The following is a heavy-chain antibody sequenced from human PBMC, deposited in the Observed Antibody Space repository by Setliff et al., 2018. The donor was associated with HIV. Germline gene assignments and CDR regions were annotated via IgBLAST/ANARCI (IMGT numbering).Heavy chain of an antibody. Sequence: KPSETLSLTCAVYGGSFSGYYWSWIRQPPGKGLEWIGEINHDRTTNYNPSLKSRVTISVDTSKNQFSLTLNSVTAADTAVYYCARGSRQLTIFVVVFKTNYYFMDVWGKGTAVTVSS. J-gene: IGHJ6*03. D-gene: IGHD3-3*01. CDR2: INHDRTT. CDR3: ARGSRQLTIFVVVFKTNYYFMDV. V-gene: IGHV4-34*01. CDR1: GGSFSGYY.